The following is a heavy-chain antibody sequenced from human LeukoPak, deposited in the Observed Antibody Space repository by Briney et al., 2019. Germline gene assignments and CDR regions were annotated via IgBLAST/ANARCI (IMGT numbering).Heavy chain of an antibody. J-gene: IGHJ4*02. CDR1: GYTFTIYY. D-gene: IGHD4-17*01. Sequence: ASVKVSCKPSGYTFTIYYIHWLRQAPGQGLEWMGRINPSGGSTSYAQRFQGRVTMTRDMSTSTVYMELNSLRSEDTAIYYCARGGSRPTVTALDYWGRGALVTVSS. CDR2: INPSGGST. CDR3: ARGGSRPTVTALDY. V-gene: IGHV1-46*01.